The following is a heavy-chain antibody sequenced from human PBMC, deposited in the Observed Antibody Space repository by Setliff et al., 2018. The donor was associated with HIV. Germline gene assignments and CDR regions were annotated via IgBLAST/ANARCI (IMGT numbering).Heavy chain of an antibody. J-gene: IGHJ6*02. CDR1: GDSISSSNYY. V-gene: IGHV4-39*01. CDR2: SYYTGST. CDR3: ASGIATASPKSYYSYGMDV. D-gene: IGHD6-13*01. Sequence: KTSETLSLTCSVSGDSISSSNYYWGWIRQPPVKGLDWIGRSYYTGSTYYNPSLKSRVTISVDTSKNQFSLKLSSVTAAGTAVYYCASGIATASPKSYYSYGMDVWGQGTTVTVSS.